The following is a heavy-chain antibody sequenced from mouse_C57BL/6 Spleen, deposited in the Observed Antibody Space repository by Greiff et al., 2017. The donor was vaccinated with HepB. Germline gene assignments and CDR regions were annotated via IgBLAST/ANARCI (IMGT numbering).Heavy chain of an antibody. CDR3: TRGAGLPCWYFDV. D-gene: IGHD2-4*01. Sequence: QVQLKESGAELVRPGASVTLSCKASGYTFTDYEMHWVKQTPVHGLEWIGAIDPETGGTAYNQKFKGKAILTADKSSSTAYMELRSLTSEDSAVYYCTRGAGLPCWYFDVWGTGTTVTVSS. J-gene: IGHJ1*03. V-gene: IGHV1-15*01. CDR2: IDPETGGT. CDR1: GYTFTDYE.